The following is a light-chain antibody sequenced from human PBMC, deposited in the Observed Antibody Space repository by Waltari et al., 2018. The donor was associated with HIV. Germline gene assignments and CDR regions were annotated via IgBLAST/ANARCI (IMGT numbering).Light chain of an antibody. J-gene: IGLJ3*02. CDR1: RRNIGGYDH. Sequence: SVSGSPGHAVTISCNGSRRNIGGYDHVSWYQLHSGKAPRVIIYDVIKRPAGVPDRIIGSTSGNTASLTISGLQTDDEADYFCCSYGGSYTWLFGGGTKLTV. CDR2: DVI. CDR3: CSYGGSYTWL. V-gene: IGLV2-11*01.